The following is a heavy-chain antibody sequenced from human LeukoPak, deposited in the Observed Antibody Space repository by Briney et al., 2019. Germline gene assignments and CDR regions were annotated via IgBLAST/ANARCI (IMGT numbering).Heavy chain of an antibody. Sequence: ASVKVSCKASGYTFTSYAMNWVRQAPGQGLEWMGWINTNTGNPTYAQGFTGWFVFSLDTSVSTAYLQISSLKAEDTAVYYCARASEPGSSWYRIDWFDPWGQGTLVTVSS. CDR2: INTNTGNP. V-gene: IGHV7-4-1*02. CDR1: GYTFTSYA. D-gene: IGHD6-13*01. CDR3: ARASEPGSSWYRIDWFDP. J-gene: IGHJ5*02.